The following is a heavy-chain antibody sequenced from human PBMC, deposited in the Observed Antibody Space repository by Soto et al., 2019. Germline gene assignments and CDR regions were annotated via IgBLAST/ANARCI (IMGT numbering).Heavy chain of an antibody. CDR1: GFTFSSYA. D-gene: IGHD3-9*01. CDR3: AREDYDILTGYYGGGGAFDI. V-gene: IGHV3-30-3*01. Sequence: QVQLVESGGGVVQPGRSLRLSCAASGFTFSSYAMHWVRQAPGKGLEWVAVISYDGSNKYYADSVKGRFTISRDNSKNTLFQQMNSLRAEDTAVYYCAREDYDILTGYYGGGGAFDIWGQGTMVTVSS. CDR2: ISYDGSNK. J-gene: IGHJ3*02.